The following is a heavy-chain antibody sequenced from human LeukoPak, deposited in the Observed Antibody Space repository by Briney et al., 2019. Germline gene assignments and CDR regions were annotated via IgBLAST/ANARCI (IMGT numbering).Heavy chain of an antibody. V-gene: IGHV4-59*02. Sequence: SETLSLTCTVSGDSVRSYYRSWIRQSPGKGLEWIGYIYYSGGSKYSPSLKSRVSVSVDTSQNQVSLTLTSVTAADTAVYYCASGGERGFPYGFETWGQGTLVTVSS. CDR1: GDSVRSYY. D-gene: IGHD5-12*01. J-gene: IGHJ4*02. CDR3: ASGGERGFPYGFET. CDR2: IYYSGGS.